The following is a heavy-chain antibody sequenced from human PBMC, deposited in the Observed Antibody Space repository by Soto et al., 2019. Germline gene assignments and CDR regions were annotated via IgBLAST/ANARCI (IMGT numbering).Heavy chain of an antibody. D-gene: IGHD1-7*01. V-gene: IGHV1-18*04. CDR1: GYTFTTSG. CDR2: ISAKSGNT. J-gene: IGHJ4*02. CDR3: TRAGASDWNYVSTSS. Sequence: QLVQSGAEVKKPGASVKVSCKASGYTFTTSGFNWVRQAPGQGLEWMGWISAKSGNTNYAQKLQGRVTTTTDTSTSTVYMELKSLTSDDTAIYYCTRAGASDWNYVSTSSWGQGTLVTVSS.